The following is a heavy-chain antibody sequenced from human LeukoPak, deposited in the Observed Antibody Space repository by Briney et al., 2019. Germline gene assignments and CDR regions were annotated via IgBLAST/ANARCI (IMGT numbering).Heavy chain of an antibody. CDR3: ARGVEEGYCSGGSCRYY. V-gene: IGHV3-74*01. CDR1: GFTFSSYW. CDR2: INSDGSST. D-gene: IGHD2-15*01. J-gene: IGHJ4*02. Sequence: PWGSLRLSCAASGFTFSSYWMHWVRQAPGKGLVWVSRINSDGSSTSYADSVKGRFTISRDNAKNTLYLQMNSLRAEDTAVYYCARGVEEGYCSGGSCRYYWGQGTLVTVSS.